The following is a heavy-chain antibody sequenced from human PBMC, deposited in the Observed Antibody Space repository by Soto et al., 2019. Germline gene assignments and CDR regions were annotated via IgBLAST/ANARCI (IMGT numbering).Heavy chain of an antibody. CDR2: ISYDGSNK. CDR3: AKDRYYYGSGSPPGGVYYYYGMDV. D-gene: IGHD3-10*01. J-gene: IGHJ6*02. Sequence: GGSLRLSCAASGFTFSSYGMHWVRQAPGKGLEWVAVISYDGSNKYYADSVKGRFTISRDNSKNTLYLQMNSLRAEDTAVYYCAKDRYYYGSGSPPGGVYYYYGMDVWGQGTTVTVSS. V-gene: IGHV3-30*18. CDR1: GFTFSSYG.